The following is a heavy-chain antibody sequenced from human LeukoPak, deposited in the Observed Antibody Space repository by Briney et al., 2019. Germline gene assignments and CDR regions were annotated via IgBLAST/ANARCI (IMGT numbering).Heavy chain of an antibody. J-gene: IGHJ4*02. CDR1: GGSISSYY. CDR2: IYYSGST. Sequence: SETLSLTYTVSGGSISSYYWSWIRQPPGKGLEWIGYIYYSGSTNYNPSLKSRVTISVDTSKNQFSLKLSSVTAADTAVYYCARGEPDSYGGPVEDYWGQGTLVTVSS. D-gene: IGHD5-18*01. CDR3: ARGEPDSYGGPVEDY. V-gene: IGHV4-59*01.